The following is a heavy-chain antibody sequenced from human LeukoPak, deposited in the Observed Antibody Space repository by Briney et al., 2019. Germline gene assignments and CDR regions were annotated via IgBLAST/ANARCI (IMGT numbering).Heavy chain of an antibody. V-gene: IGHV1-2*06. Sequence: ASVKVSCKASGYTFTGYYMHWVRQAPGQGLEWMGRINPNSGGTNYAQKFQGRVTMTRDTSISTAYMELSRLRSDDTAVYYCARSSHSYYYGMDVWGQGTTVTVSS. CDR3: ARSSHSYYYGMDV. J-gene: IGHJ6*02. CDR1: GYTFTGYY. CDR2: INPNSGGT.